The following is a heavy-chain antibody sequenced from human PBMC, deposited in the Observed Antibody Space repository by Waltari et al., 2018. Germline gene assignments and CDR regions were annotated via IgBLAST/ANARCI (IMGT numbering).Heavy chain of an antibody. J-gene: IGHJ4*02. CDR1: GGSISNFF. D-gene: IGHD3-22*01. V-gene: IGHV4-59*08. Sequence: QVQLQESGPGLVKPSETLSLTCTVSGGSISNFFWSWIRRPPGKGLEWIGYIYYTWTTSYTPSLKSRVTMSVDTSQNQFSLTLNSVTAADTAVYYCARQRYYYDDSGYYHHFDYWGQGTLVTVSS. CDR2: IYYTWTT. CDR3: ARQRYYYDDSGYYHHFDY.